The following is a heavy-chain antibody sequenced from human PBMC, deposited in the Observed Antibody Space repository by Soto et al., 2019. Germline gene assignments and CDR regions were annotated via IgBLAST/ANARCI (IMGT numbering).Heavy chain of an antibody. CDR3: ARDLGGSYYVPVDY. CDR1: GYTFTSYG. Sequence: ASVKVSCKASGYTFTSYGISWVRQAPGQGLEWMGWISAYNGNTKYAQKLQGRVTTTTDTSTSTAYMELRSLRSDDTAVYYCARDLGGSYYVPVDYWGQGTLVTVSS. D-gene: IGHD1-26*01. J-gene: IGHJ4*02. CDR2: ISAYNGNT. V-gene: IGHV1-18*01.